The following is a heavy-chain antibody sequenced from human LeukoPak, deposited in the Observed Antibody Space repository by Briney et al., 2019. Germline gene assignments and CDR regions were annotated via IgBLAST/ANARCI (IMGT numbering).Heavy chain of an antibody. CDR1: GFTFSAFA. CDR2: ISSNGGSS. Sequence: GGSLRLSCSASGFTFSAFAMYWVRQAPGKGLEYVSGISSNGGSSFYADSVKGRFTISRDNSKNTLYLQMSSLRAEDTAVYYCVKITSVTGGDCWGQGTRLTVSS. D-gene: IGHD1-1*01. CDR3: VKITSVTGGDC. V-gene: IGHV3-64D*09. J-gene: IGHJ4*02.